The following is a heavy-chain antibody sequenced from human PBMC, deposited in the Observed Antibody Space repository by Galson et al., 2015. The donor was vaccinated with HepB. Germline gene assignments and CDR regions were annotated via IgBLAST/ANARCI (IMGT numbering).Heavy chain of an antibody. CDR3: ASNRVGAIFDY. CDR1: GFTFSTYA. V-gene: IGHV3-23*01. CDR2: IGQSGGNT. J-gene: IGHJ4*02. Sequence: SLRLSCAAHGFTFSTYAMSWVRQAPGKGLESVSAIGQSGGNTSYADSVRGRFTISIDNSGKTVYLQMNSLRVDDTAVYYCASNRVGAIFDYWGQGALVAVSS. D-gene: IGHD1-26*01.